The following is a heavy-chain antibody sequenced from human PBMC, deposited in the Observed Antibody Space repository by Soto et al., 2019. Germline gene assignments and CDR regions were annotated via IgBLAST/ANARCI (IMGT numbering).Heavy chain of an antibody. Sequence: PSESLSLTCAVSVASVSGSYYYWACLLQSPGKGPEWIGSVFYTGFTSYNPSLESRVSVSVDTSKSQFSLKLSAVTAADTAVYYCATSQKGYNWNYFDHWGQGALVTVSS. CDR1: VASVSGSYYY. CDR3: ATSQKGYNWNYFDH. CDR2: VFYTGFT. D-gene: IGHD1-20*01. J-gene: IGHJ4*02. V-gene: IGHV4-39*01.